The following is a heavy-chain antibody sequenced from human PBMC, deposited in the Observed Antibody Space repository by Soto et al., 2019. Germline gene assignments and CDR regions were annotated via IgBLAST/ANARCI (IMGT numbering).Heavy chain of an antibody. Sequence: LRLSCAASGFTFSGKKYLTWVRQAPGKGLEWVSGLYSTYGTYYADSVKGRFSTSKDNSKNTFYLQLNSLRPDDTAVYYCASWLLREHAFDIWGLGTMVTVSS. CDR1: GFTFSGKKY. D-gene: IGHD2-15*01. J-gene: IGHJ3*02. CDR2: LYSTYGT. V-gene: IGHV3-53*01. CDR3: ASWLLREHAFDI.